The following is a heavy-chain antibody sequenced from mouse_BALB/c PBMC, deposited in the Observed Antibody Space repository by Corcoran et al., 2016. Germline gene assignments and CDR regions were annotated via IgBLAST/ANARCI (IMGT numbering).Heavy chain of an antibody. CDR1: GYSFTGYY. J-gene: IGHJ3*01. Sequence: EVQLQQSGPELVKPGASVKISCKASGYSFTGYYMHWVKQSHVKSLEWIGRINPYNGATSYNQNFKDKASLTVDKSSSTAYMELHSLTSEDSAVYYCAYGYDWFAYWGQGTLVTVSA. V-gene: IGHV1-26*01. D-gene: IGHD2-2*01. CDR3: AYGYDWFAY. CDR2: INPYNGAT.